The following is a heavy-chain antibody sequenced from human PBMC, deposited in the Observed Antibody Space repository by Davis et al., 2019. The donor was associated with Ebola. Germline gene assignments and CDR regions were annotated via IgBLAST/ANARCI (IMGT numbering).Heavy chain of an antibody. CDR3: TRSSDWSANAFHL. D-gene: IGHD1-1*01. Sequence: PSETLSLTCSVSGVSISRGDYYWSWIRQPPGKGLEWIGYIHYMGSPDYNPSLKSRVTISIDTSKNKLSLNLISMTAADTAAYYCTRSSDWSANAFHLWGQGTVVTVSS. V-gene: IGHV4-30-4*01. J-gene: IGHJ3*01. CDR2: IHYMGSP. CDR1: GVSISRGDYY.